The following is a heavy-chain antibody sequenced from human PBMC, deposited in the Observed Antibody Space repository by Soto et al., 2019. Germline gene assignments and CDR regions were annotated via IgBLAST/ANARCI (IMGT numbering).Heavy chain of an antibody. CDR2: ISGSSGST. D-gene: IGHD3-16*01. CDR3: ARDYDYIWGSYSHAFDI. V-gene: IGHV3-23*01. J-gene: IGHJ3*02. Sequence: GGSLRLSCAASGFTLSSYAMSWVRQAPGKGLEWVSGISGSSGSTYYADSVKGRFTISRDNSKNTLYLQMNSLRAGDTAVYYCARDYDYIWGSYSHAFDIWGQGTMVT. CDR1: GFTLSSYA.